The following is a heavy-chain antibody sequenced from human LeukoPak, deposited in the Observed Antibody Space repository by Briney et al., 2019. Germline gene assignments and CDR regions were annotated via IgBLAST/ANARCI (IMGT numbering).Heavy chain of an antibody. CDR2: IYTSGST. V-gene: IGHV4-4*07. J-gene: IGHJ4*02. D-gene: IGHD3-22*01. CDR1: GGSISSYY. Sequence: SETLSLTCTVSGGSISSYYWSWIRQPAGKGLEGIGRIYTSGSTNYNPSLKSRVTMSVDTSKNQFSLKLSSVTAADTAVYYCARGGPRRFDSSGYYFGYWGQGTLVTVSS. CDR3: ARGGPRRFDSSGYYFGY.